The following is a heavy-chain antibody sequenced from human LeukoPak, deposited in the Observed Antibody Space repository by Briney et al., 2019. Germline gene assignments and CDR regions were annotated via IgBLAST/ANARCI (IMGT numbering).Heavy chain of an antibody. CDR1: GFTFSGSA. D-gene: IGHD3-16*01. Sequence: GGSLKLSCAASGFTFSGSAMHWVRQASGKGLEWVGRIRSKANSYATAYAASVKGRFTISRDDSKNTAYLQMNSPKTEDTAVYYCLYAGYVGYWGQGTLVTVSS. V-gene: IGHV3-73*01. J-gene: IGHJ4*02. CDR3: LYAGYVGY. CDR2: IRSKANSYAT.